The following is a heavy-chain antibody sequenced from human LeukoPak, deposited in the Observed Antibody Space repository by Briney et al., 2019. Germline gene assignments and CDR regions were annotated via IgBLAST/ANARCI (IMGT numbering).Heavy chain of an antibody. J-gene: IGHJ4*02. D-gene: IGHD3-10*01. CDR2: FDPEDGET. CDR3: ATGGDLTFDY. V-gene: IGHV1-24*01. Sequence: ASVKVSCKASGYSFTSYYMHWVRQAPGKGLEWLGGFDPEDGETIYAQKFQGRVTMTEDTSTDTAYMELSSLRSEDTAVYYCATGGDLTFDYWGQGTLVTVSS. CDR1: GYSFTSYY.